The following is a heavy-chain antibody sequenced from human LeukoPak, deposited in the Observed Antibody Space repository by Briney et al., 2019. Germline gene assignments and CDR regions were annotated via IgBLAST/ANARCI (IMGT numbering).Heavy chain of an antibody. V-gene: IGHV3-21*01. Sequence: PGVSLRLSCAASGFTFSSYSMNWLRQAPGKGLEWVSSISNSSSYIYYADSVKGRFTISRDNAKNSLYLQMNRLRAEDTAVYYCAREVRGFDYWGQGTLVTVSS. D-gene: IGHD3-10*01. CDR2: ISNSSSYI. CDR3: AREVRGFDY. J-gene: IGHJ4*02. CDR1: GFTFSSYS.